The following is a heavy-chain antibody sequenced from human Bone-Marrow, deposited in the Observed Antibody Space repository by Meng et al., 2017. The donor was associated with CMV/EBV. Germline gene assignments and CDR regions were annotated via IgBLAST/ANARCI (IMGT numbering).Heavy chain of an antibody. CDR1: GFTFSDYS. CDR2: ISSSGSTI. V-gene: IGHV3-11*01. CDR3: SRDQLTGTTSGFDP. D-gene: IGHD1-7*01. Sequence: GGSLRLSCAASGFTFSDYSMSWIRQAPGKGLGWVSYISSSGSTIYYTDSLKGPFTISRDNAKNSLYLQMNSPRAEDTAIYYSSRDQLTGTTSGFDPWGQGTLVAVSS. J-gene: IGHJ5*02.